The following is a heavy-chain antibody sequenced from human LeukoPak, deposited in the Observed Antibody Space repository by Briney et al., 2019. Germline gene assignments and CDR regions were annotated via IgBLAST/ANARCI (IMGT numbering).Heavy chain of an antibody. D-gene: IGHD5-24*01. CDR3: AKQGAIRQDYYMDL. CDR1: GYTFTGYY. V-gene: IGHV1-2*02. Sequence: ASVKVSCKASGYTFTGYYMHWVRQAPGQGLEWMGWINPNSGGTDYAQKFQGRVTMTRDTSVSTAYMELSRLRSEDTALYFCAKQGAIRQDYYMDLRGNGTTVTVSS. J-gene: IGHJ6*03. CDR2: INPNSGGT.